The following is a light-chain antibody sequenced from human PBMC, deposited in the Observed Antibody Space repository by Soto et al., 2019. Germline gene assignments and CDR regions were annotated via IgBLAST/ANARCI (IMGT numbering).Light chain of an antibody. V-gene: IGKV3-15*01. CDR3: QTYINRXPWT. CDR2: DTS. CDR1: QSISSS. J-gene: IGKJ1*01. Sequence: EIIMTQSPATLSVSPGEIATLSCRAIQSISSSLSCYQQKPGLAPRLLIYDTSTRATGVPARFSGSGSLTEFPITISSMHSEDFVVYYRQTYINRXPWTCGHGTKV.